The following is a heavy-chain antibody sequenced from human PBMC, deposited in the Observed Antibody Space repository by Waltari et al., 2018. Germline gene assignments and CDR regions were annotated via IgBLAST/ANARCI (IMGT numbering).Heavy chain of an antibody. V-gene: IGHV4-38-2*01. Sequence: QVQLQESGAGRVKPSESVALTGDVSGYSISSGYYWGLIRQPPGKGLEWIGTIDHSGSTYFTPSLNSRATISVDMSQNQIALKMRSVTGADTALYYCVRQGHQLVLFKWFDTLGQGTLVTVSS. D-gene: IGHD6-13*01. CDR2: IDHSGST. CDR1: GYSISSGYY. CDR3: VRQGHQLVLFKWFDT. J-gene: IGHJ5*02.